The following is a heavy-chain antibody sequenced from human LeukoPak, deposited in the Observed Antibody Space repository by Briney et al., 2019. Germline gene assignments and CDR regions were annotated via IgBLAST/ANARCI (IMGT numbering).Heavy chain of an antibody. V-gene: IGHV3-53*01. CDR2: LYAGGES. Sequence: GGSLRLSCAASGFAVKTSYMNWVRQAPGKGLEWVSVLYAGGESYYADSVLGRFTISRDNSNNTVFLEMNSLTADDTAVYFCARDSAGNQYSSGNFDLWGQGTLVTVSS. D-gene: IGHD3-10*01. CDR1: GFAVKTSY. J-gene: IGHJ4*02. CDR3: ARDSAGNQYSSGNFDL.